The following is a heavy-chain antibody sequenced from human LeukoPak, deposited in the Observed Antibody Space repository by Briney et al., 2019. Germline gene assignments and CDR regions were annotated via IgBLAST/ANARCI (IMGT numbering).Heavy chain of an antibody. CDR2: IYYSGST. CDR1: GGSISSYY. V-gene: IGHV4-59*08. J-gene: IGHJ6*02. Sequence: SETLSLTCTVSGGSISSYYWSWIRQPPGKGLEWIGYIYYSGSTNYNPSLKSRVTISVDTSKNQFSPKLSSVTAADTAVYYCARQSLYGMDVWGQGTTVTVSS. CDR3: ARQSLYGMDV.